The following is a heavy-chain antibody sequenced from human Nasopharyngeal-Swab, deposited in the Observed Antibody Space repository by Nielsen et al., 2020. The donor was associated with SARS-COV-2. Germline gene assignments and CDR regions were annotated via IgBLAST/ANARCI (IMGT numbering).Heavy chain of an antibody. CDR1: GFTFSSYD. V-gene: IGHV3-33*01. J-gene: IGHJ3*02. D-gene: IGHD2-15*01. CDR3: AREELLNNYDAFNT. CDR2: IWSDGSRQ. Sequence: GESLKISCAASGFTFSSYDMHWVRQAPGKGLEWVALIWSDGSRQHYADSVKGRFTISRDNSKNTLYLQMNSLRGEDTAVYYCAREELLNNYDAFNTWGQGTMVTVSS.